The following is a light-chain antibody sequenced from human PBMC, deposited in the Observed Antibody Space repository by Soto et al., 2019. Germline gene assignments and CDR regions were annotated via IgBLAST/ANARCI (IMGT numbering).Light chain of an antibody. CDR1: QSIAIY. J-gene: IGKJ2*01. V-gene: IGKV1-39*01. CDR2: AAS. CDR3: QQTYTIPQYT. Sequence: DIQMTQSPSSLSASVGDRVTITCRASQSIAIYLNWYQQKPGKAPNLLIYAASSSQSGVPSRFSGSGSGTDFTLTISNLQPEDVATYVCQQTYTIPQYTFGQGTKLEIK.